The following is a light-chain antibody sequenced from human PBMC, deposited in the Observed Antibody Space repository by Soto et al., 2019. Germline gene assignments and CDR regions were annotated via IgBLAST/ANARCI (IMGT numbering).Light chain of an antibody. CDR3: MHAKHGPLT. J-gene: IGKJ5*01. CDR1: ESLVHSDGKTY. CDR2: KIS. Sequence: DIVMTQTPLSLPVTLGQPASISCRSSESLVHSDGKTYLSWLQQRPGQPPRLLIYKISNRFSGVPDRLSGSGAGTDLTLTISRLEAEDVGIYYCMHAKHGPLTFGQGTRLYIK. V-gene: IGKV2-24*01.